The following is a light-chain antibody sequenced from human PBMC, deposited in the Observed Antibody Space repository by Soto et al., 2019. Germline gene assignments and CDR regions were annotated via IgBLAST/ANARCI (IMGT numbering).Light chain of an antibody. V-gene: IGKV1-17*01. CDR2: DAS. Sequence: DVQMTQSPSSLSASVGDRVSISCRASQGIKNDLGWYQQKPGKAPKRLIYDASSLERGVASRFSGSGSGTEFTLTISSLQPEDCATYYCLQHNNYPRTFGQGTKMDIK. CDR3: LQHNNYPRT. CDR1: QGIKND. J-gene: IGKJ2*01.